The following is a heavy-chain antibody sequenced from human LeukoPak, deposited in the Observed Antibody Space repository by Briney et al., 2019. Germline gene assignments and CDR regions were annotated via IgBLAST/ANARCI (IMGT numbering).Heavy chain of an antibody. CDR2: INHSGST. V-gene: IGHV4-34*01. Sequence: SETLSLTCAVYGGSFSGYYWSWIRQPPGKGLEWIGEINHSGSTNYNPSLKSRVIMSLDNSKNQLSLLVSSVTAADTAVYHCARVATTPRYFDLWGRGTLVTVSS. J-gene: IGHJ2*01. D-gene: IGHD1-1*01. CDR1: GGSFSGYY. CDR3: ARVATTPRYFDL.